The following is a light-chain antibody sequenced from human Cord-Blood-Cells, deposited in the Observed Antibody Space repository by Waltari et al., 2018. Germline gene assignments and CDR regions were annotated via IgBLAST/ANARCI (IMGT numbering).Light chain of an antibody. J-gene: IGKJ4*01. CDR1: QGISSD. Sequence: AIRRTKYPSSLSASTGHRVTITCRASQGISSDLAWYQQKPGKAPKLLIYAASTLQSGVPSRFSGSGSGTDFTLTLSCLQSEDFATYYCQQYYSYPLTFGGGTKVEIK. V-gene: IGKV1-8*01. CDR2: AAS. CDR3: QQYYSYPLT.